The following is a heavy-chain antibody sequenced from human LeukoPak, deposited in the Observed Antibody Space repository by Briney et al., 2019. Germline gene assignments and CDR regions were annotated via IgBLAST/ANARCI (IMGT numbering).Heavy chain of an antibody. CDR3: ARERSGIAAAGTPPDY. CDR2: ISAYNGNT. J-gene: IGHJ4*02. V-gene: IGHV1-18*01. CDR1: GYTFTSYG. D-gene: IGHD6-13*01. Sequence: ASVKVSCKASGYTFTSYGISWVRQAPGQGLEWMGWISAYNGNTNYAQKLQGRVTMTTDTSTSTAYMELRSLRSDDTAVYYCARERSGIAAAGTPPDYWGQGTLVTVSS.